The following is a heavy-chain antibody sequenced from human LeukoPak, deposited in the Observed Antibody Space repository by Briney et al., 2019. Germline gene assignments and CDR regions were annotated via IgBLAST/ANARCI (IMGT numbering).Heavy chain of an antibody. CDR1: GYTFTSYG. D-gene: IGHD4-17*01. V-gene: IGHV1-18*01. CDR3: ARDMSTTVTSGAFDI. CDR2: ISAYNGNT. J-gene: IGHJ3*02. Sequence: ASVRVSCKASGYTFTSYGISWVRQAPGQGLEWMGWISAYNGNTNYAQKLQGRVTMTTDTSTSTAYMELRSLRSDDTAVYYCARDMSTTVTSGAFDIWGQGTMVTVSS.